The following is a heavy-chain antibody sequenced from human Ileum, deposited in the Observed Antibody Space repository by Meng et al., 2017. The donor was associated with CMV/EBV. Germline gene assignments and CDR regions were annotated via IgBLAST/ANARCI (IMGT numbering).Heavy chain of an antibody. CDR1: DFVSSNSAA. Sequence: DFVSSNSAAWNWIRLSPSRGLEWLGRTYYRSKWYNDYALSVESRITINPDTSKNQFSLQLNSVSPEDTAVYYCARAICSGGSCYLDYWGRGTLVTVSS. CDR3: ARAICSGGSCYLDY. CDR2: TYYRSKWYN. D-gene: IGHD2-15*01. J-gene: IGHJ4*02. V-gene: IGHV6-1*01.